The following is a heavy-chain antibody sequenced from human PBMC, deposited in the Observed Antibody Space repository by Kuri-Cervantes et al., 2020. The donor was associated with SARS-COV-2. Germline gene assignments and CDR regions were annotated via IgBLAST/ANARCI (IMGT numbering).Heavy chain of an antibody. V-gene: IGHV4-34*01. J-gene: IGHJ5*02. D-gene: IGHD1-14*01. CDR1: GGFISGYY. CDR3: ARHRWFDP. CDR2: INHSGRT. Sequence: EALKISSAVYGGFISGYYWSWIRQPPGKGLEWIGEINHSGRTNYNPSLKSRVTISVDTSKNQFSLKLSSVTAADTAVYYCARHRWFDPWGQGTLVTVSS.